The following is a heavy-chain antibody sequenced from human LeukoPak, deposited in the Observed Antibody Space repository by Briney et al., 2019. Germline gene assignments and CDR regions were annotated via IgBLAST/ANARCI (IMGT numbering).Heavy chain of an antibody. Sequence: AGGSLRLSCSASGFTLCSYSMRWVRQAPGEGLEWVSAISGSGGSTYYADSVKGRFTISRDNSKNTLYLQMNSLRAEDTAVYYCAKVEYSSGWYEVGYWGQGTLVTVSS. D-gene: IGHD6-19*01. V-gene: IGHV3-23*01. CDR1: GFTLCSYS. CDR3: AKVEYSSGWYEVGY. CDR2: ISGSGGST. J-gene: IGHJ4*02.